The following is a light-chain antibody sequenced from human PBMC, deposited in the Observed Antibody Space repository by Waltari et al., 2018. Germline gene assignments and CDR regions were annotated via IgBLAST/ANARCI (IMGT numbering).Light chain of an antibody. CDR3: QQYNNDPPT. CDR1: QGINNY. CDR2: DAS. J-gene: IGKJ4*01. Sequence: DIQMTQSPSSLSASVGDRITITCRASQGINNYLAWFQQKPGKAPKSLIYDASSLQSGVSSNVSGSGSGTDFTLTSSSLQPEDIATYYCQQYNNDPPTFGGGTKVEIK. V-gene: IGKV1-16*02.